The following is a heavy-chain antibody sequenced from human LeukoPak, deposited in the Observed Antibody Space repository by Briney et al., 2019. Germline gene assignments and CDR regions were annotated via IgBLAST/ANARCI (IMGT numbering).Heavy chain of an antibody. CDR2: TFYRSKWYN. CDR3: ARDQGSLWDNGFDP. Sequence: QTLSLTCALSGDRVSTYTAASNWIRQSPSRGLEWLGRTFYRSKWYNGYAVSVRGRITINSDTSKNQFTLHLISVTPEDTAVYYCARDQGSLWDNGFDPWGQGTLVNVSS. V-gene: IGHV6-1*01. CDR1: GDRVSTYTAA. J-gene: IGHJ5*02. D-gene: IGHD1-26*01.